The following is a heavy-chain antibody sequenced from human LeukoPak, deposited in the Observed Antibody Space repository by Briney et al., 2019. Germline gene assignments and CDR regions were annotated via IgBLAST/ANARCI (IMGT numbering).Heavy chain of an antibody. CDR1: GFTFDDYG. J-gene: IGHJ4*02. V-gene: IGHV3-20*04. D-gene: IGHD1-26*01. CDR3: ARIVGAFRFDY. CDR2: INWNGGST. Sequence: GGSLRLSCAASGFTFDDYGMSWVRQAPGKGLEWVSGINWNGGSTGYADSVKGRFTISRDNAKNSLYPQMNSLRAEDTALYYCARIVGAFRFDYWGQGTLVTVSS.